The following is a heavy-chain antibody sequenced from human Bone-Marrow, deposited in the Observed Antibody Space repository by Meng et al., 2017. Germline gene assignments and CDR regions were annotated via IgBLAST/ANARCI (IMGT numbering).Heavy chain of an antibody. Sequence: QVQLQESGPGLVKPSETLSLTCTVSGGSISTYYWSWIRQSPEKGLEWIGYINYSGRTNYIPSLRSRATISVDPSKNQFSLKLSSVTAADTAVYYCARGSGSPEYCSSTSCYSGGWFDPWGQGTLVTVSS. CDR1: GGSISTYY. CDR2: INYSGRT. V-gene: IGHV4-59*12. CDR3: ARGSGSPEYCSSTSCYSGGWFDP. D-gene: IGHD2-2*02. J-gene: IGHJ5*02.